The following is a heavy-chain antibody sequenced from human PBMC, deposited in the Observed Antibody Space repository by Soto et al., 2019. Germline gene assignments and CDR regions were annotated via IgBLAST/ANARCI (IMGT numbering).Heavy chain of an antibody. J-gene: IGHJ6*02. Sequence: SETLSLTCAVYGGSFSGYYWSWIRQPPGKGLEWIGEINHSGSTNYNPSLKSRVTISVDTSKNQFSLKLSSVTAADTAVYYCASARHSSSFYYYYGMDVWGQGTTVTVSS. D-gene: IGHD6-6*01. CDR2: INHSGST. CDR1: GGSFSGYY. CDR3: ASARHSSSFYYYYGMDV. V-gene: IGHV4-34*01.